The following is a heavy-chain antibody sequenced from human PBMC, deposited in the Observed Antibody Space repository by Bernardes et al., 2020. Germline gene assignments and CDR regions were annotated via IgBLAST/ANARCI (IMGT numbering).Heavy chain of an antibody. CDR2: INPNSGGT. V-gene: IGHV1-2*06. CDR3: ARASYDDSFYFDY. CDR1: GYTFTDNY. J-gene: IGHJ4*02. D-gene: IGHD3-9*01. Sequence: ALVKVSCKTSGYTFTDNYIDWVRHATGQGLEWLGRINPNSGGTNYAQKFQGRVTMTRDTSINTADMELSRLTSDDTAVYYCARASYDDSFYFDYWGQGTLVTVSS.